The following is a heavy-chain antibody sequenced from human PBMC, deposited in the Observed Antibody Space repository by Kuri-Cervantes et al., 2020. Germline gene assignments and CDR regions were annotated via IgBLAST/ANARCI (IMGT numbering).Heavy chain of an antibody. D-gene: IGHD3-22*01. V-gene: IGHV1-18*01. CDR1: GYTFTSHG. Sequence: ASVKVSCKASGYTFTSHGISWVRQAPGQGLEWMGWITPYDGNTDFAQNLQGRVTLTTDISTSTAYMELRSLTSDDTAVYYCARDHPQVITMIVVDYYYYYGMDVWGQGTTVTVSS. J-gene: IGHJ6*02. CDR3: ARDHPQVITMIVVDYYYYYGMDV. CDR2: ITPYDGNT.